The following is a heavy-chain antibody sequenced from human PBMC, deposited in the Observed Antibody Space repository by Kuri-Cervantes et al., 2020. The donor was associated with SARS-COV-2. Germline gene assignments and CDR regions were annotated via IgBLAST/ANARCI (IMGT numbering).Heavy chain of an antibody. CDR3: ARNLYYYDSSGYSNWFDP. Sequence: GESLKISCAASGFTFSSYSMNWVRQAPGKGLEWVSSISSSSSYIYYADSVKGRFTISRDNAKNTLYLQMNSLRAEDTAVYYCARNLYYYDSSGYSNWFDPWGQGTLVTVSS. J-gene: IGHJ5*02. V-gene: IGHV3-21*01. CDR1: GFTFSSYS. D-gene: IGHD3-22*01. CDR2: ISSSSSYI.